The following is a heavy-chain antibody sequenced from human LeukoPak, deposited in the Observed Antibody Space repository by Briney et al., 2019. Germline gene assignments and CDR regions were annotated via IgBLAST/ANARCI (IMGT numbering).Heavy chain of an antibody. Sequence: GGSLRLSCAASGFRFSSHWMTWVRQAPGKGLGWVANIKQDGSEKYYVDSVKGRFTISRDNAKNSLYLQMNSLRAEDTAVYYCARAGGLDYWGQGTLVTVSS. CDR1: GFRFSSHW. J-gene: IGHJ4*02. D-gene: IGHD6-25*01. CDR3: ARAGGLDY. V-gene: IGHV3-7*01. CDR2: IKQDGSEK.